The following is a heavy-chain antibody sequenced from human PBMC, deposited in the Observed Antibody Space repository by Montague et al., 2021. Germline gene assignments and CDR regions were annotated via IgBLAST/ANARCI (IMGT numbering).Heavy chain of an antibody. CDR2: ST. D-gene: IGHD3-3*01. V-gene: IGHV4-59*01. Sequence: STNYNPSLKSRVTISVDTSKNQFSLKLSSFTAADTAVYYCARVRGNTIFGVVIISAFDIGGQGTMVTGAS. J-gene: IGHJ3*02. CDR3: ARVRGNTIFGVVIISAFDI.